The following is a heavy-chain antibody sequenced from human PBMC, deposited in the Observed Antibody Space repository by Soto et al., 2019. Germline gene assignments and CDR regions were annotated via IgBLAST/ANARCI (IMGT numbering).Heavy chain of an antibody. CDR2: VSGSGGTT. CDR3: ARYCSPTSCTIRYCMDV. J-gene: IGHJ6*02. V-gene: IGHV3-23*01. D-gene: IGHD2-2*01. Sequence: EVQLLESGGGLVQPGGSLRLSCVASGFTFSTYAMSWVRQAPREGLEWVSVVSGSGGTTYYADSVKGRFTISRDNSKNTLYLQMNSLRAEDSATYYCARYCSPTSCTIRYCMDVWGQGTTVTVSS. CDR1: GFTFSTYA.